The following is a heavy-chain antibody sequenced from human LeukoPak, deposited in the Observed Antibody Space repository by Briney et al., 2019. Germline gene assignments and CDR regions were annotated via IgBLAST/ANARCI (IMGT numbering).Heavy chain of an antibody. CDR1: GGSVNSGSYY. CDR3: ARVHSFNWFDP. J-gene: IGHJ5*02. D-gene: IGHD2-15*01. CDR2: IYYSGST. V-gene: IGHV4-61*01. Sequence: SQTLSLTCAVSGGSVNSGSYYWSWIRQPPGKGLEWIGFIYYSGSTNYNPSLKSRVNISLDTSKNQFSLKVSSVTAADTAVYHCARVHSFNWFDPWGQGTLVIVSS.